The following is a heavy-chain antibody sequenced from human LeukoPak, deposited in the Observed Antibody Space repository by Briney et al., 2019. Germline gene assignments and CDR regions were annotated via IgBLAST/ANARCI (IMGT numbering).Heavy chain of an antibody. CDR2: IIPIFGTA. V-gene: IGHV1-69*05. D-gene: IGHD1-26*01. Sequence: ASVKVSCKASGGTFSSYAISWVRQAPGQGLEWMGGIIPIFGTANYAQKFQGRVTITTDESTSTAYMELSSLRSEDTAVYYCAKDRQTFGGSYYYYMDVWGKGTTVTVSS. CDR3: AKDRQTFGGSYYYYMDV. J-gene: IGHJ6*03. CDR1: GGTFSSYA.